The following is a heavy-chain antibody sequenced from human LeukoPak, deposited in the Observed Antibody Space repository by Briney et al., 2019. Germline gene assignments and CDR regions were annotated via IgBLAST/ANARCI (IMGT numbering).Heavy chain of an antibody. V-gene: IGHV1-46*01. CDR2: INPSGGST. Sequence: ASVKVSCKASGYTFTSYYMHWVRQAPGQWLEWMGIINPSGGSTNYAQKFQGRVTMTGDTSTSTVYMELSSLRSEDTAVYYCARDYYGSGSSPDFWGQGTLVTVSS. CDR1: GYTFTSYY. D-gene: IGHD3-10*01. J-gene: IGHJ4*02. CDR3: ARDYYGSGSSPDF.